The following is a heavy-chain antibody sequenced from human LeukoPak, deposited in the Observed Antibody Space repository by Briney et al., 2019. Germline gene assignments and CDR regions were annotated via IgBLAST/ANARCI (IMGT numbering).Heavy chain of an antibody. CDR3: AKDLSTAWYFDY. CDR1: GFTFSSYG. J-gene: IGHJ4*02. CDR2: ISYDGSNK. V-gene: IGHV3-30*18. Sequence: GGSLRLSCAASGFTFSSYGMHWVRQAPGKGLEWVAVISYDGSNKYYADSVKGRFTISRDNSKNTLYLQMNSLRAEDTAVYYCAKDLSTAWYFDYWGQGTLVTVSS. D-gene: IGHD2-2*01.